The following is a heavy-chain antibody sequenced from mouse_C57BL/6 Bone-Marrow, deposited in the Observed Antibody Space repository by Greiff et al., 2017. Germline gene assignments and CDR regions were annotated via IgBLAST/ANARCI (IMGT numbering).Heavy chain of an antibody. CDR3: DWDGWYFDV. V-gene: IGHV1-7*01. Sequence: QVQLQQSGAELAKPGASVKLSCKASGYTFTSYWMHWVKQRPGQGLEWIGYINTSSGYTTYNQKCKDKATWTADKSSSTAYMQLSSLTYEDSAVHDGDWDGWYFDVWGTGTTVTVSS. J-gene: IGHJ1*03. CDR1: GYTFTSYW. D-gene: IGHD4-1*01. CDR2: INTSSGYT.